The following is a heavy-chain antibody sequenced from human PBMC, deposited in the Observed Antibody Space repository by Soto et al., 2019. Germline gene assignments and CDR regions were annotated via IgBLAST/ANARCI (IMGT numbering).Heavy chain of an antibody. CDR3: AKVAYDFWSGSSRNPVDY. V-gene: IGHV3-23*01. D-gene: IGHD3-3*01. J-gene: IGHJ4*02. CDR2: ISGSGGST. Sequence: EVQLLESGGGLVQPGGSLRLSCAASGFTFSSYAMSWVRQAPGKGLEWVSAISGSGGSTYYADSVKGRFTISRDNSKNTLYLQMNSLRAEDTAVYYCAKVAYDFWSGSSRNPVDYWGQGTLVTVSS. CDR1: GFTFSSYA.